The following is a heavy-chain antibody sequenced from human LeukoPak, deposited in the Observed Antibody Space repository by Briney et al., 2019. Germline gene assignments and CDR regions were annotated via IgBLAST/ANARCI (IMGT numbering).Heavy chain of an antibody. J-gene: IGHJ4*02. CDR1: GYTFTSYD. Sequence: ASVKVSCKASGYTFTSYDINWVRQATGQGLEWMGWMNPNSGNTGYAQNLQGRVTMTTDTSTNTAYMELRSLRSDDTAVYYCARTSAYGSSWHSYWGQGTLVTVSS. V-gene: IGHV1-8*01. D-gene: IGHD6-13*01. CDR2: MNPNSGNT. CDR3: ARTSAYGSSWHSY.